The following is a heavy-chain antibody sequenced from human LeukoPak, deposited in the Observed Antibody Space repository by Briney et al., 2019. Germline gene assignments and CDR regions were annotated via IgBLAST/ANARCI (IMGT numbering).Heavy chain of an antibody. CDR3: ARSNSKPKPGTVISFDY. J-gene: IGHJ4*02. V-gene: IGHV4-4*07. CDR2: IYSSGST. Sequence: SETLSLTCTVSGGSISSYYWSWVRQPAGKGLEWIGRIYSSGSTNYNPSLKSRVTMSIHTSKNQFSLKLTSVTAADTAVYHCARSNSKPKPGTVISFDYWGQGILVTVSS. CDR1: GGSISSYY. D-gene: IGHD4-17*01.